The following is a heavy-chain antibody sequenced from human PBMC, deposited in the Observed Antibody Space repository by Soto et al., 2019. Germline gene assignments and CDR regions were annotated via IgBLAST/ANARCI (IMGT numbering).Heavy chain of an antibody. CDR2: IIPIFGTT. V-gene: IGHV1-69*13. CDR1: GGTFSSYA. Sequence: GASVKVSCKASGGTFSSYAISWVRQAPGQGLEWMGGIIPIFGTTNYAQKFQGRVTITADESTSTAYMELSSLRSEDTAVYYCARVGYYDSSGYYPNGAVPEYFQHWGQGTLVTVSS. CDR3: ARVGYYDSSGYYPNGAVPEYFQH. D-gene: IGHD3-22*01. J-gene: IGHJ1*01.